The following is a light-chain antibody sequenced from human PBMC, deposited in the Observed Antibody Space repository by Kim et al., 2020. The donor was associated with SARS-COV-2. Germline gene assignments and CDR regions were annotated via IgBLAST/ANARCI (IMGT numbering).Light chain of an antibody. CDR1: QSVSIN. J-gene: IGKJ1*01. V-gene: IGKV3-15*01. Sequence: EIVMTQSPATLSVSPGERATLTCRASQSVSINLAWYQHKPGQAPRRVIHGTSTRATGIPARFSGSGSGTGFTLTITSLQSEDFAVYYCQKYNNWPWTFGQGTKVDIK. CDR3: QKYNNWPWT. CDR2: GTS.